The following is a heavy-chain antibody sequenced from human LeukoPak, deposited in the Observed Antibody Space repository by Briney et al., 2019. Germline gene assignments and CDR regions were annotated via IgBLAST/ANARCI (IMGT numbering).Heavy chain of an antibody. CDR2: ISGSGGST. J-gene: IGHJ1*01. Sequence: PGGSLRLSCVASGFTFSGFTMSWVRQAPGKGLEWVSAISGSGGSTYYADSVKGRFTISRDNSRNTLYLQMNSLRAEDTAVYYCAIRGYSYGSPYFQHWGQGTLVTVSS. CDR1: GFTFSGFT. V-gene: IGHV3-23*01. CDR3: AIRGYSYGSPYFQH. D-gene: IGHD5-18*01.